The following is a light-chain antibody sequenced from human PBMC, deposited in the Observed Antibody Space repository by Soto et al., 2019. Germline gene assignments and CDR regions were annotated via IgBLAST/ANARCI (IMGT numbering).Light chain of an antibody. V-gene: IGKV1-39*01. Sequence: DIQMTQSPSSLSASVGDRVTITCRSSQTISTSLHWFQQKPGKAPNLLIHDASSLPRGVPSRFSGSGSGTDFTLTISSLQPEDFGTYYCQQTYSTFVSFGGGTKVDIK. CDR2: DAS. J-gene: IGKJ4*01. CDR3: QQTYSTFVS. CDR1: QTISTS.